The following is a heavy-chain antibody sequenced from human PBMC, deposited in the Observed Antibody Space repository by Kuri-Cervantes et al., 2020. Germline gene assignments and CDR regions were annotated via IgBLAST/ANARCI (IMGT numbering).Heavy chain of an antibody. Sequence: SETLSLTCTVSGGSISSYYWSWIRQPPGKGLEWIGEINHSGSTIYNPSLKSRDTISVDTSKNQFSLRLSSVTAADTAVYYCARESSSSSYWGQGTLVTVSS. V-gene: IGHV4-34*01. J-gene: IGHJ4*02. CDR3: ARESSSSSY. CDR2: INHSGST. D-gene: IGHD6-13*01. CDR1: GGSISSYY.